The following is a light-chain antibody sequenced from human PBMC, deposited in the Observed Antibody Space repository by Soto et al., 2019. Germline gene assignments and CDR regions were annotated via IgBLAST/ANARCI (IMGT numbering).Light chain of an antibody. CDR2: AAS. CDR1: QSIARD. V-gene: IGKV1-39*01. Sequence: DIQMTQSPSSLSASVGDRVTITCRASQSIARDLNWYQQKSGKAPKFLXYAASSLQNGVPSRFSGRGSGTDLTLTISSLQPEDSATYFCQQSYSTPPWTFGQGTKVDIK. J-gene: IGKJ1*01. CDR3: QQSYSTPPWT.